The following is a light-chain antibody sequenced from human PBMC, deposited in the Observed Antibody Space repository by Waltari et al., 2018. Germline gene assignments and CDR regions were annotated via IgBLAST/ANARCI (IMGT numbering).Light chain of an antibody. J-gene: IGLJ2*01. CDR2: DVS. CDR1: SSDIGGYSF. Sequence: QSALTPPASVSGSPGQSITISCTGTSSDIGGYSFVSWYQQHPGKAPKLMIYDVSNRPSGVSDRFSGSKSGNTASLTISGLQAEDEADYYCSSYSNTNTPYVVLLFGGGTKLTVL. V-gene: IGLV2-14*03. CDR3: SSYSNTNTPYVVLL.